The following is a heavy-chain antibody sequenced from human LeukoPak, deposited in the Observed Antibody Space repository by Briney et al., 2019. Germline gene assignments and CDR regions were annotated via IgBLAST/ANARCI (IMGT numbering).Heavy chain of an antibody. CDR3: ASQWELRY. V-gene: IGHV3-53*01. CDR1: GFTVSSNY. D-gene: IGHD1-26*01. CDR2: IYSGGST. J-gene: IGHJ4*02. Sequence: GGSLRLSCAASGFTVSSNYMNWVRRAPGKGLEWVSVIYSGGSTYYADSVKGRFTISRDNSKNTLYLQMNSLRAEDTAVYYCASQWELRYWGQGTLVTVSS.